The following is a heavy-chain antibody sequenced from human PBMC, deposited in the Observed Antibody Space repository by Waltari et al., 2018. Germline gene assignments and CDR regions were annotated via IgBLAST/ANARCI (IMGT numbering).Heavy chain of an antibody. CDR1: GFTFSSYA. V-gene: IGHV3-23*01. CDR2: ISGSGGST. CDR3: AKGGSYYPGYFDY. J-gene: IGHJ4*02. Sequence: EVQLLESGGGLVQPGGSLRLSCAASGFTFSSYAMRWVRQAPGKGLEWVSAISGSGGSTYYADSVKGRFTISRDNSKNTLYLQMNSLRAEDTAVYYCAKGGSYYPGYFDYWGQGTLVTVSS. D-gene: IGHD1-26*01.